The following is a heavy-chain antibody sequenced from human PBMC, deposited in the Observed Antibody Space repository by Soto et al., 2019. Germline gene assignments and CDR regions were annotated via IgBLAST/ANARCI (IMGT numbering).Heavy chain of an antibody. Sequence: QVQLQESGPGLVKPSETLSLTCTVSGGSISSYYWSWIRQPPGKGLEWIGYIYYSGSTNYNPSLKSRVTISVDTSKNQSSLKLSSATAADTAVYYCAREIPVAGINPGGDFDYWGQGTLVTVSS. D-gene: IGHD6-19*01. J-gene: IGHJ4*02. CDR3: AREIPVAGINPGGDFDY. V-gene: IGHV4-59*01. CDR1: GGSISSYY. CDR2: IYYSGST.